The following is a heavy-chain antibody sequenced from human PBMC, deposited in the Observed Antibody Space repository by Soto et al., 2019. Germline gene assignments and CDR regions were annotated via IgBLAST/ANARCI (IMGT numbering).Heavy chain of an antibody. CDR3: AKNRGRVGGSWHFDY. Sequence: GGSLRLSCAASGFTFSSYAMHWVRQAPGKGLEWVAVISYDGSNKYYADSVKGRFTISRDNSKNTLYLQMSSLRGEDTAVYYCAKNRGRVGGSWHFDYWGQGTLVTVSS. J-gene: IGHJ4*02. V-gene: IGHV3-30-3*01. CDR2: ISYDGSNK. D-gene: IGHD3-16*01. CDR1: GFTFSSYA.